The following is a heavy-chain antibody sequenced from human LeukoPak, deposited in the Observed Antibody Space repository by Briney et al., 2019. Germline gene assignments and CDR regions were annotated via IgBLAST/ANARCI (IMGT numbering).Heavy chain of an antibody. J-gene: IGHJ3*02. CDR2: LSYSDTT. CDR1: GGSISSFY. CDR3: ARDKGLPQAFDI. V-gene: IGHV4-59*01. D-gene: IGHD5/OR15-5a*01. Sequence: PSETLSLTCTVSGGSISSFYWSWIRQPPGKGLECIGYLSYSDTTTYNPSLKSRVTISVDTSKNQFSLKLTSVTAADTAVYYCARDKGLPQAFDIWGQGTMVTVSS.